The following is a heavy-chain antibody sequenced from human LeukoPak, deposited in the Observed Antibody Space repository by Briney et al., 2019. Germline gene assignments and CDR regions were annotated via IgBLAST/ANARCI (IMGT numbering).Heavy chain of an antibody. CDR1: GYTFTGYY. CDR3: ARALDSSGWYREYYFDY. Sequence: ASVKVSCKASGYTFTGYYMHWVRQAPGQGLEWMGWINPNSGGTNYAQKFQGRVTMTRDTSISTAYMELSRLRSDDTAVHYCARALDSSGWYREYYFDYWGQGTLVTVSS. CDR2: INPNSGGT. J-gene: IGHJ4*02. V-gene: IGHV1-2*02. D-gene: IGHD6-19*01.